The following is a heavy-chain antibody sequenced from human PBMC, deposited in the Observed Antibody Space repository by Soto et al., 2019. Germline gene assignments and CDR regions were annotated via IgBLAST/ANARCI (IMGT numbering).Heavy chain of an antibody. CDR3: ANSRKAYKWNYFVH. D-gene: IGHD1-20*01. CDR1: GGSISGGDYY. J-gene: IGHJ4*02. Sequence: PSETLSLTCPVPGGSISGGDYYWGWLRQSPGKGPEWIGTVFYTGFTSYTLSLESRFSVSVDTSKYHFSLRVSSVSAAXPGAYYCANSRKAYKWNYFVHGCQGALVPVSS. CDR2: VFYTGFT. V-gene: IGHV4-39*01.